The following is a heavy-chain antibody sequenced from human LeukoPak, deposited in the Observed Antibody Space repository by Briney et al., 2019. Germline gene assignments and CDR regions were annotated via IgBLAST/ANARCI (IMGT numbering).Heavy chain of an antibody. D-gene: IGHD2-2*01. CDR2: IYYSGST. J-gene: IGHJ4*02. V-gene: IGHV4-59*01. CDR1: GGSISSYY. CDR3: ARVGGVCSSTSCQGTWFDY. Sequence: SETLSLTCTVSGGSISSYYWSWLRQPPGKGLEWIGYIYYSGSTNYNPSLTSRVTISVDTSKNQFSLKLSSVTAADTAVYYCARVGGVCSSTSCQGTWFDYWGQGTLVTVSS.